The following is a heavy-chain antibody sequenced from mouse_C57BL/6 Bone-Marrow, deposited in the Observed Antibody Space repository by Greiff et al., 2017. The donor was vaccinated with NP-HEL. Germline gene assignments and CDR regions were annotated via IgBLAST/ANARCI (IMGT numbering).Heavy chain of an antibody. J-gene: IGHJ3*01. D-gene: IGHD1-1*02. Sequence: QVQLQQSGPELVRPGASVKISCKASGYTFTSYWMQWVRQRPGQGLEWIGEIFPGSGSTYYNEKFKGKATLTVDTSSSTAYMQLSSLTSEDSAVYFCAPGVLSTFFAYWGQGTLVTVSA. CDR1: GYTFTSYW. V-gene: IGHV1-56*01. CDR3: APGVLSTFFAY. CDR2: IFPGSGST.